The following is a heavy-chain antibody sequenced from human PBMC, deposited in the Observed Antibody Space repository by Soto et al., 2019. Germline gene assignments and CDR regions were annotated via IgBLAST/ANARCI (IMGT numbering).Heavy chain of an antibody. V-gene: IGHV3-23*01. CDR1: GFTFNNYA. CDR2: ITGSGSVT. Sequence: EVQLLESGGALVQPGGSLRLSCAASGFTFNNYALNWVRQAPGRGLEWVSGITGSGSVTFHADSLKGRFDMSRDNTKNTIFLLMNGLSGQDTALYYCAKEISAWSAGSFGIWGQGTVVTVCS. CDR3: AKEISAWSAGSFGI. J-gene: IGHJ3*02. D-gene: IGHD2-15*01.